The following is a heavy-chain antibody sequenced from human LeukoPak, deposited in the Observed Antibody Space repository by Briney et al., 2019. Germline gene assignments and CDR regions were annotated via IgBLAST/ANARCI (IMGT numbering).Heavy chain of an antibody. D-gene: IGHD4-23*01. CDR1: GGSISSGGYY. Sequence: SETLSLTCTVSGGSISSGGYYWSWIRQHPGKGLEWIGYIYYSGSTYYNPSLKSRVTISVDTSKNQFSLKLSSVTAADTAVYYCARYGGSGHYPIYWFDPWGQGTLVTVSS. J-gene: IGHJ5*02. V-gene: IGHV4-31*03. CDR2: IYYSGST. CDR3: ARYGGSGHYPIYWFDP.